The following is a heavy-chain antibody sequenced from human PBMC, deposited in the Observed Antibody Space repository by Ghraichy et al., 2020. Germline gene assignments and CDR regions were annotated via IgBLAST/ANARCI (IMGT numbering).Heavy chain of an antibody. V-gene: IGHV4-61*01. D-gene: IGHD5/OR15-5a*01. Sequence: SETLSLTCTVSGGSVSSGSYYWSWIRQAPGKGLEWIGYIYYSGSTNYNPSLKSRVTISVDTSKNQFSPKLSSVTAADTAVYYCARDLPSDYWGQGTLVTVST. CDR2: IYYSGST. CDR3: ARDLPSDY. J-gene: IGHJ4*02. CDR1: GGSVSSGSYY.